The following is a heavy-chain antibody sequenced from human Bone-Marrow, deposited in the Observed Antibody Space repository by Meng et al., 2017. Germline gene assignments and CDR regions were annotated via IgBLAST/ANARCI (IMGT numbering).Heavy chain of an antibody. V-gene: IGHV4-31*01. Sequence: GQLQDSGPGLVNTSQTLSLTCTVFGGSISSGGYYWSWIRQHPGKGLEWIGYIYYSGTTYYNPSLSSLVTISVDTSKNQFSLNLSSVTAADTAVYYCARDIRQGGNIWFDPWGQGTLVTSPQ. CDR3: ARDIRQGGNIWFDP. CDR1: GGSISSGGYY. D-gene: IGHD3-16*01. J-gene: IGHJ5*02. CDR2: IYYSGTT.